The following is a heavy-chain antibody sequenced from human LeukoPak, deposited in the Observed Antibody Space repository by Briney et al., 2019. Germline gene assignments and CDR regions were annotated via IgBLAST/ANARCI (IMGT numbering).Heavy chain of an antibody. CDR2: IYYSGST. CDR3: ARRDGVAAAGRAYYYYMDV. J-gene: IGHJ6*03. D-gene: IGHD6-13*01. V-gene: IGHV4-39*01. CDR1: GGSISSSSYY. Sequence: SETLSLTCTVSGGSISSSSYYWGWIRQPPGKGLEWIGSIYYSGSTYYNPSLKSRVTISVDTSKNQFSLKLSSVTAADTAVYYCARRDGVAAAGRAYYYYMDVWGKGTTVTVSS.